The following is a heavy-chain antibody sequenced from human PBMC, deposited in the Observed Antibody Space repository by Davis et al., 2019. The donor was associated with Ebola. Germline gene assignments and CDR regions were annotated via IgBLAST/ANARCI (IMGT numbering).Heavy chain of an antibody. J-gene: IGHJ5*02. D-gene: IGHD2-2*02. CDR3: ARDRPAAIRSVNWFDP. CDR2: IIPILGIA. CDR1: GGTFSSYA. V-gene: IGHV1-69*10. Sequence: SVKVSCKASGGTFSSYAISWARQAPGQGLEWMGGIIPILGIANYAQKFQGRVTMTRDTSISTAYMELSRLRSDDTAVYYCARDRPAAIRSVNWFDPWGQGTLVTVSS.